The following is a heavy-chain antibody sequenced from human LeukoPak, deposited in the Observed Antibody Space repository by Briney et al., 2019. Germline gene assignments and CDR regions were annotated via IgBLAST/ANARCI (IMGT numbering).Heavy chain of an antibody. CDR3: AKQTGIAVAGTAPNWFDP. V-gene: IGHV3-30*18. CDR1: GFTFSSYG. Sequence: GGSLRLSCAASGFTFSSYGMHWVRQAPGKGLEWVAVISYDGSNKYYADSVKGRFTISRDNSKNTLYLQMNSLRAEDTAVYYCAKQTGIAVAGTAPNWFDPWGQGTLVTVSS. CDR2: ISYDGSNK. J-gene: IGHJ5*02. D-gene: IGHD6-19*01.